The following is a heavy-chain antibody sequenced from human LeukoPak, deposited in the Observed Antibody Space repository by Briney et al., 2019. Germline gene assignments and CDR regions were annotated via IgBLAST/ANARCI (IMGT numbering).Heavy chain of an antibody. J-gene: IGHJ6*02. V-gene: IGHV3-7*01. D-gene: IGHD3-16*02. CDR2: IKQDGSEK. CDR1: GFTVSSNY. CDR3: ARDRIMITFGGVIVHYGMDV. Sequence: GGSLRLSCAASGFTVSSNYMSWVRQAPGKGLEWVANIKQDGSEKYYVDSVKGRFTISRDNAKNSLYLQMNSLRAEDTAVYYCARDRIMITFGGVIVHYGMDVWGQGTTVTVSS.